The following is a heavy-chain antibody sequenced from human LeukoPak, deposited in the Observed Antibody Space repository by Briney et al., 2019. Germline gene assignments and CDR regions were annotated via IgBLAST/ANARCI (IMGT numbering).Heavy chain of an antibody. Sequence: PETLSLTCAVYGGSFSGYYWSWIRQPPGKGLEWIGEINHSGSTNYNPSLKSRVTISVDTSKNQFSLKLSSVTAADTAVYYCARAAVSKTGYYYRHRFDPWGQGTLVTVSS. CDR2: INHSGST. CDR1: GGSFSGYY. D-gene: IGHD3-9*01. J-gene: IGHJ5*02. V-gene: IGHV4-34*01. CDR3: ARAAVSKTGYYYRHRFDP.